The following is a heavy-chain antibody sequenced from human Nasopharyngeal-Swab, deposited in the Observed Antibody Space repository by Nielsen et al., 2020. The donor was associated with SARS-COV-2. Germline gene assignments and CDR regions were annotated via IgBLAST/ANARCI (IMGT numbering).Heavy chain of an antibody. D-gene: IGHD3/OR15-3a*01. Sequence: WIRQPPGKGLEWIGYIYYSGSTSYNPSLKSRVTISVDTSENQFSLRLSSATAADTAVYFCARGWTGQYFLDYWGQGTLVTVSS. V-gene: IGHV4-59*01. CDR3: ARGWTGQYFLDY. CDR2: IYYSGST. J-gene: IGHJ4*02.